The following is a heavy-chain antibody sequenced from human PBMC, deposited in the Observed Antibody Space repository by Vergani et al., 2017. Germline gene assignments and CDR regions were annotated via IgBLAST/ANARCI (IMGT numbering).Heavy chain of an antibody. J-gene: IGHJ3*02. CDR2: IYYSGST. D-gene: IGHD1-26*01. Sequence: QVQLQESGPGLVKPSETLSLTCTVSGGSISSYYWNWIRPPPGKGLEWIGYIYYSGSTNSNPSLKSRVTISVDTSKNQFSLKLRCVTAADPAVYYCATDRYSGGYSAGAFDIWGQGTMGTVSS. V-gene: IGHV4-59*01. CDR3: ATDRYSGGYSAGAFDI. CDR1: GGSISSYY.